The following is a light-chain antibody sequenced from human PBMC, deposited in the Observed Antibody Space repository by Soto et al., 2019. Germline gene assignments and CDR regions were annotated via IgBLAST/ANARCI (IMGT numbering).Light chain of an antibody. Sequence: QSVLTQPPSASGTPGQRVTISCSGSSSNIGSNTVNWYQQLPGTAPKLLIYNNYYRPSGVTDRISASKSGTSASLAISGLQSDDEADYYCAAWDDSLNGPVFGGGTQLTVL. V-gene: IGLV1-44*01. CDR3: AAWDDSLNGPV. CDR1: SSNIGSNT. CDR2: NNY. J-gene: IGLJ3*02.